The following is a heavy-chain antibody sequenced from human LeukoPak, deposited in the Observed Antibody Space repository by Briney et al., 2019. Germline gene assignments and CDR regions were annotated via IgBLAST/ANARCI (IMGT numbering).Heavy chain of an antibody. D-gene: IGHD3-3*01. CDR1: GYTFTSYV. CDR3: ARDAPRSGSIARFDY. J-gene: IGHJ4*02. Sequence: ASVKVSCKASGYTFTSYVINWVRQAPGQGLEWMAWISAYNGNTNYAQKLQGRVTMTTDTSTSTAYMELRSLRSDDTAVYYCARDAPRSGSIARFDYWGQGTLVTVSS. V-gene: IGHV1-18*01. CDR2: ISAYNGNT.